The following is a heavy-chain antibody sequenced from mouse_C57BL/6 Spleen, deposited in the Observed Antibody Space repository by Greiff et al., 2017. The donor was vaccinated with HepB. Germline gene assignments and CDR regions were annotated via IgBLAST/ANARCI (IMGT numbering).Heavy chain of an antibody. J-gene: IGHJ3*01. CDR2: IYPGDGDT. CDR3: ARGLPSWCAY. CDR1: GYAFSSSW. Sequence: VQLQQSGPELVKPGASVKISCKASGYAFSSSWMNWVKQRPGKGLEWIGRIYPGDGDTNYNGKFKGKATLTADKSSSTAYMQLSSLTSEDSAVYFCARGLPSWCAYWGQGVLVTVSA. V-gene: IGHV1-82*01. D-gene: IGHD2-4*01.